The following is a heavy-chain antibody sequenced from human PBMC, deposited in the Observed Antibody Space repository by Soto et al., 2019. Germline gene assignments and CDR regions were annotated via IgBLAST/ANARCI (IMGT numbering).Heavy chain of an antibody. D-gene: IGHD2-21*01. V-gene: IGHV1-8*01. CDR1: GYTFASYD. J-gene: IGHJ5*01. CDR2: MIPNSNNT. CDR3: ARSDGDHFNLLAS. Sequence: QVQLVQSGAEVKTPGASVKVSCKASGYTFASYDMNWVRQAPGQGLEWMGWMIPNSNNTGYAQKFQGRLTMTRDIALSIAHMELSSLRNVDTTVYYCARSDGDHFNLLASWGQGTLVTVSA.